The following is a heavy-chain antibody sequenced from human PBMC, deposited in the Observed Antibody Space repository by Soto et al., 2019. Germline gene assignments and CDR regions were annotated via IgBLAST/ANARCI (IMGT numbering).Heavy chain of an antibody. CDR1: GYTFTGYY. Sequence: ASVKVSCKASGYTFTGYYMHRVRQAPGQGLEWMGWINPNSGGTNYAQKFQGWVTMTRDTSISTAYMELSRLRSDDTAVYYCARDLGCSGGSCYGDDYYYGMDVWGQGTTVTVSS. V-gene: IGHV1-2*04. J-gene: IGHJ6*02. CDR2: INPNSGGT. D-gene: IGHD2-15*01. CDR3: ARDLGCSGGSCYGDDYYYGMDV.